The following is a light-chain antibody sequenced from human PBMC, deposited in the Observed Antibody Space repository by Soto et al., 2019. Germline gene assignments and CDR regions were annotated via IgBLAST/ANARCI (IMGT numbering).Light chain of an antibody. CDR1: QSVSSN. CDR2: GAS. V-gene: IGKV3-15*01. Sequence: EIVMTQSPGTLSVSPVERATLSCRASQSVSSNLAWYQQKPGQAPRLLIYGASTRATGIPARFSGSGSGTEFTLTISSLQSEDFAVYYCQQYNDNWPTFGQGTKVDIK. J-gene: IGKJ1*01. CDR3: QQYNDNWPT.